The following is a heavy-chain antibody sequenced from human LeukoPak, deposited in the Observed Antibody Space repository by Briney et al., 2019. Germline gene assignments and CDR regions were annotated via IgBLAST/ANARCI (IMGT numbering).Heavy chain of an antibody. Sequence: SETLSLTCTVSGGSISSYYWSWIRQPPGKGLEWIGYIYYSGTTDYNPSLKSRVTISVDTSNNQFSLKVSSVTAADTAVYYCARSSGAYRSFDYWGQGTMVPVSS. J-gene: IGHJ4*02. D-gene: IGHD1-26*01. CDR1: GGSISSYY. CDR2: IYYSGTT. CDR3: ARSSGAYRSFDY. V-gene: IGHV4-59*01.